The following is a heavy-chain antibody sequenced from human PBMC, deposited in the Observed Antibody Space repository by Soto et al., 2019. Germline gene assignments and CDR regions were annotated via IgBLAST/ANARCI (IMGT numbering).Heavy chain of an antibody. V-gene: IGHV4-61*01. CDR2: IYSSGST. J-gene: IGHJ3*02. Sequence: QVQLQESGPGLVKPSETLSLSCSVSGGSVNSFNYYWSWIRQPPGKGLEWIGYIYSSGSTNYNPSIKSLVTISVDTAKNQLSQRLDSVTTADTAVYYCATSPRFALDIWGQGTMVTVSS. CDR1: GGSVNSFNYY. CDR3: ATSPRFALDI.